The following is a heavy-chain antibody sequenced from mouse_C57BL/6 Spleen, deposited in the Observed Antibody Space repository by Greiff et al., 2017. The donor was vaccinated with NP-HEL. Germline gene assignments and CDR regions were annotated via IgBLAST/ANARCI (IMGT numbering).Heavy chain of an antibody. J-gene: IGHJ3*01. CDR3: ARPRYYGSSLFAY. Sequence: QVQLKQPGAELVMPGASVKLSCKASGYTFTSYWMHWVKQRPGQGLEWIGEIDPSDSYTNYNQKFKGKSTLTVDKSSSTAYMQLSSLTSEDSAVYYCARPRYYGSSLFAYWGQGTLVTVSA. CDR2: IDPSDSYT. D-gene: IGHD1-1*01. CDR1: GYTFTSYW. V-gene: IGHV1-69*01.